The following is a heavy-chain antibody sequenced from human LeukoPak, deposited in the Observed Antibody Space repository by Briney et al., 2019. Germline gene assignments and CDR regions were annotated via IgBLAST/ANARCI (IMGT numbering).Heavy chain of an antibody. D-gene: IGHD6-6*01. CDR1: GFTFSTYW. CDR2: INVDGSEK. CDR3: ARVRGSSTYSFDY. J-gene: IGHJ4*02. V-gene: IGHV3-7*01. Sequence: GGSLRLSCAASGFTFSTYWMNWVRQAPGKGLEWVANINVDGSEKNYVDSVKGRFTISRDNAKNSLDLQMNSLRAEDTAMYYCARVRGSSTYSFDYWGQGTLVTVSA.